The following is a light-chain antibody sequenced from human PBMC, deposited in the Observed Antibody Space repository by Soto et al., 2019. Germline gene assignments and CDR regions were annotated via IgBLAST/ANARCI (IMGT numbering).Light chain of an antibody. CDR1: QSVSSSA. CDR2: GAS. V-gene: IGKV3-20*01. J-gene: IGKJ1*01. Sequence: EIVLTQSPGTLSLSPGERATLSCRASQSVSSSALAWYQQKPGQAPRLLIYGASTRASGIPDRFSGSGSGTDFTLTISRLEPADFAVYYCQQYGNSPWTFGQGTKVEIK. CDR3: QQYGNSPWT.